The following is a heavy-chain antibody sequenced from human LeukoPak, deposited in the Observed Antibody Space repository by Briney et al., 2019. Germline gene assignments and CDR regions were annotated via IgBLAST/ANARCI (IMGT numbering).Heavy chain of an antibody. J-gene: IGHJ6*03. CDR3: AKGGYGDYVDYYYYMDV. V-gene: IGHV3-48*03. CDR2: ISSSGSTI. Sequence: GGSLRLSCAASGFTFSSYEMNWVRQAPGKGLEWVSYISSSGSTIYYADSVKGRFTISRDNAKNSLYLQMNSLRAEDTAVYYCAKGGYGDYVDYYYYMDVWGKGTTVTVSS. D-gene: IGHD4-17*01. CDR1: GFTFSSYE.